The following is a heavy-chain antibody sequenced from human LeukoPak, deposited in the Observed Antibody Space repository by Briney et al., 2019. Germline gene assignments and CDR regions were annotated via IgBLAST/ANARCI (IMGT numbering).Heavy chain of an antibody. V-gene: IGHV3-23*01. Sequence: GGSLRLSCAASGFTFSNAWMSWVRQAPGKGLEWVSDISGSGGSTYYADSVKGRFTISRDNSKNTLYLQMNSLRAEDTAVYYCAKEHGGSSWYEDAFDIWGQGTMVTVSS. CDR2: ISGSGGST. CDR1: GFTFSNAW. D-gene: IGHD6-13*01. CDR3: AKEHGGSSWYEDAFDI. J-gene: IGHJ3*02.